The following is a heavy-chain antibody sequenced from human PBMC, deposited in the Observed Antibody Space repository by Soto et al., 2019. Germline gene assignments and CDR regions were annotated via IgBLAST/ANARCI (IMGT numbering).Heavy chain of an antibody. J-gene: IGHJ6*03. V-gene: IGHV1-24*01. CDR3: ARVELDSSSWYPEYYYYMDV. CDR2: LNPEDGNT. D-gene: IGHD6-13*01. Sequence: ASVKVSCKVSGYTLTELSMHWVRQAPGKGLEWMGGLNPEDGNTIYAQKFQGRVTMTRNTSISTAYMELSSLRSEDTAVYYCARVELDSSSWYPEYYYYMDVWGKGTTVTVSS. CDR1: GYTLTELS.